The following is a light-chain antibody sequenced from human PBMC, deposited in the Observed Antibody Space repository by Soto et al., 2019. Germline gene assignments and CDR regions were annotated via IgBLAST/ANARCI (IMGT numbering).Light chain of an antibody. CDR1: QSVSSY. CDR2: DAS. J-gene: IGKJ5*01. V-gene: IGKV3-11*01. Sequence: DIVLTQSPATLSLSPGERATLSCRASQSVSSYLAWYQQKPGQAPRLLMYDASNRATGIPARFSGSGSGTDFTLTISTLEPEDSAVYYCQQRSNWPPTFGQGTRLEIK. CDR3: QQRSNWPPT.